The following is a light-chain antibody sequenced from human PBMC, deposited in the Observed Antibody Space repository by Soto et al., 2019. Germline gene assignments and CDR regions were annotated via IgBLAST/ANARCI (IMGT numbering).Light chain of an antibody. CDR3: CSYAGSYYV. V-gene: IGLV2-11*01. CDR2: DVS. J-gene: IGLJ1*01. CDR1: SSDVGGYNY. Sequence: QSALTQPRSVSGSPGQSVTISCTGTSSDVGGYNYVSWYQQHPGKAPKLMIYDVSKRPSGVADRFSGSKSGNTASLTISGLQAEDEADYYCCSYAGSYYVFGTGTEVTVL.